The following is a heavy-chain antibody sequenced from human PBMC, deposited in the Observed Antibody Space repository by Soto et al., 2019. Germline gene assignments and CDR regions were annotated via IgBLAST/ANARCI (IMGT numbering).Heavy chain of an antibody. D-gene: IGHD2-21*02. CDR3: ARAWVVATAPDY. J-gene: IGHJ4*02. V-gene: IGHV1-69*13. Sequence: SVKVSCKASGGTFSSYAISWVRQAPGQGLEWMGGIIPIFGTANYAQKFQGRVTITADESTSTAYMELSSLRSEDTAVYYCARAWVVATAPDYWGQGTLVTVSS. CDR2: IIPIFGTA. CDR1: GGTFSSYA.